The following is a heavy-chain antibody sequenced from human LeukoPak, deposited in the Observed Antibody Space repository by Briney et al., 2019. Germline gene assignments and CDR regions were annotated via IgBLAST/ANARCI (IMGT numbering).Heavy chain of an antibody. Sequence: GGSLRLSCAASGFTFSSYAMSWVRQAPGKGLEWVSAISGSGGSTYYADSVKGRFTISRDNSKNTLYLQMNSLRAEDTAVYYCARVGQQLATYAYYYYFGMDVWGQGTTVTVSS. J-gene: IGHJ6*02. CDR1: GFTFSSYA. CDR3: ARVGQQLATYAYYYYFGMDV. CDR2: ISGSGGST. V-gene: IGHV3-23*01. D-gene: IGHD6-13*01.